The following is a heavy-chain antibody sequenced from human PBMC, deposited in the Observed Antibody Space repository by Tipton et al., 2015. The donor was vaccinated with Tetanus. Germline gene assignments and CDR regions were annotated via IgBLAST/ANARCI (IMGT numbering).Heavy chain of an antibody. D-gene: IGHD1/OR15-1a*01. Sequence: VQLVQSGAEVKKPGESLKISCKASGYSFPNYYIAWVRHMPGKGLERMGTIHPGDSIAEYRPSFRGQVTISADKSINTAYLQWSSLKASDTAIYYCARRRTNTNLFFWYESWGQGTLVAVSS. CDR2: IHPGDSIA. J-gene: IGHJ5*01. V-gene: IGHV5-51*01. CDR1: GYSFPNYY. CDR3: ARRRTNTNLFFWYES.